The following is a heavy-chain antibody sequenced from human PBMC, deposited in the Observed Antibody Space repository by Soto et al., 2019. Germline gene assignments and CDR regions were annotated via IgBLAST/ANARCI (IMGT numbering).Heavy chain of an antibody. CDR3: ARDHCSSTSCYAVDWFDP. J-gene: IGHJ5*02. D-gene: IGHD2-2*01. Sequence: QVQLVESGGGLVKPGGSLRLSCAASGFTFSDYYMSWIRQAPGKGLEWVSYISSSGSTIYYADSVKGRFTISRDNAKNSLYLQMNSLRAKDTAVYYCARDHCSSTSCYAVDWFDPWGQGTLVTVSS. CDR2: ISSSGSTI. V-gene: IGHV3-11*01. CDR1: GFTFSDYY.